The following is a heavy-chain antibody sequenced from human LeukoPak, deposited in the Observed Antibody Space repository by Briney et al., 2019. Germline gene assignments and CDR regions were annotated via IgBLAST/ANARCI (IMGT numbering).Heavy chain of an antibody. V-gene: IGHV4-59*08. Sequence: PSETLSLTCTVSGGSINSYYWSWIRQSPGEGLEWIGNIYYTGSTNYNPSLKSRVTISVDTSKNQFSLKLTSVTAADTAIYYCARLPLDYGDYGGFEYWGQGILVTVST. D-gene: IGHD4-23*01. CDR2: IYYTGST. CDR1: GGSINSYY. J-gene: IGHJ4*02. CDR3: ARLPLDYGDYGGFEY.